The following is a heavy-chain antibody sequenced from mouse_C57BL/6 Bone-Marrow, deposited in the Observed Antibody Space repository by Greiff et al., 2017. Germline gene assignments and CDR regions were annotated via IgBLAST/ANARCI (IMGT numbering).Heavy chain of an antibody. CDR2: IDPEDGET. CDR3: ARGDSYYSEGAMDY. D-gene: IGHD2-12*01. V-gene: IGHV14-2*01. J-gene: IGHJ4*01. Sequence: VQLKQSGAELVMPGASVKLSCTASGFNIKDYYMHWVKQRPEQGLEWIGKIDPEDGETKYAPKFQGKSTITADTSSNTAYMQLSSLTSEDAAVYYCARGDSYYSEGAMDYWGQGTSVTVSS. CDR1: GFNIKDYY.